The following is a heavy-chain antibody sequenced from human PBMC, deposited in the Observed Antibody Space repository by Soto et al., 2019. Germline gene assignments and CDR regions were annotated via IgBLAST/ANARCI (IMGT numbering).Heavy chain of an antibody. CDR2: IYYSGST. CDR1: GGSISSSSYY. J-gene: IGHJ4*02. D-gene: IGHD3-22*01. CDR3: ASDYYYDSSAH. V-gene: IGHV4-39*01. Sequence: SETLSLTCTVSGGSISSSSYYLGWIRQPPGKGLEWIGSIYYSGSTYYNPSLKSRVTISVDTSKNQFSLKLSSVTAADTAVYYCASDYYYDSSAHWGQGTLVTVSS.